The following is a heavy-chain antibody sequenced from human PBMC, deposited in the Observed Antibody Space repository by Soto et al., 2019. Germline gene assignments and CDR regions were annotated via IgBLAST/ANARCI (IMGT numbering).Heavy chain of an antibody. Sequence: QVQLVQSGAEVKKPGSSVKVSCKASGGTFSSYTISWVRQAPGQGLERMGRIIPILGIANYAQKFQGRVTITADKSTSTAYMELSSLRSEDTAVYYCARVPSYYDSSGYSPEDYWGQGTLVTVSS. D-gene: IGHD3-22*01. CDR1: GGTFSSYT. V-gene: IGHV1-69*02. CDR3: ARVPSYYDSSGYSPEDY. J-gene: IGHJ4*02. CDR2: IIPILGIA.